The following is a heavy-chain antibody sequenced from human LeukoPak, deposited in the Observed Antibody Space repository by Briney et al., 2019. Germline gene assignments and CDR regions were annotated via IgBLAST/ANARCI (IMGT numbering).Heavy chain of an antibody. CDR1: RFTFNKYS. J-gene: IGHJ4*02. V-gene: IGHV3-48*01. D-gene: IGHD3-10*01. CDR3: AKDGWLESGRTPFYFDS. Sequence: PGGSLRLSCVASRFTFNKYSMNWVRQAPGKGLQWLSYISGTSRTIYYADSVKGRFAISRDNARNSLYLQMSSLRVEDTAVYYCAKDGWLESGRTPFYFDSWGQGTLVTVSS. CDR2: ISGTSRTI.